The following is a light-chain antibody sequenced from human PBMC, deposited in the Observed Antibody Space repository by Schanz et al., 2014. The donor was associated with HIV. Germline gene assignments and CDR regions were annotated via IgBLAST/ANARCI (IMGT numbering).Light chain of an antibody. CDR3: QHYSGFSGT. CDR1: QRLSSSY. CDR2: GAS. J-gene: IGKJ1*01. V-gene: IGKV3-20*01. Sequence: EIVLTQSPGSLSLSPGGRATLSCGASQRLSSSYLAWYQQKRDQPPRLVIYGASTRATGIPARFSGSGSGTEFTLTISSLQSEDFATYYCQHYSGFSGTFGLGTKVELK.